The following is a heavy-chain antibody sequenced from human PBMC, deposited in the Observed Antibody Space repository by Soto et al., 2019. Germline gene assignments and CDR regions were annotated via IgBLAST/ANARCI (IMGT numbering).Heavy chain of an antibody. CDR1: GFTFSSYD. CDR2: ISSGGYTI. Sequence: EVQLLESGGGLVQPGGSLRLSCAASGFTFSSYDVTWVRQAPGKGLEWVSGISSGGYTIHYADSVKGRFTISRDNSKNTLYLQMNSLRVEDTAVYYCARDRNWKTFSYQYYFDYWGQGTLVTVSS. V-gene: IGHV3-23*01. D-gene: IGHD1-1*01. CDR3: ARDRNWKTFSYQYYFDY. J-gene: IGHJ4*02.